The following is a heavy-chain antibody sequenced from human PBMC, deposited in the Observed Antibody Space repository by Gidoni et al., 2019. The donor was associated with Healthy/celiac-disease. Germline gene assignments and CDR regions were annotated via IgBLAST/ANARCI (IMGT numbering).Heavy chain of an antibody. CDR1: GGTVSSDA. CDR3: ASGDSIGYCSGGSCYSRWFDP. D-gene: IGHD2-15*01. V-gene: IGHV1-69*01. CDR2: IIPIFVPA. J-gene: IGHJ5*02. Sequence: QEQLVQAGAEGKKPGSSVKVSCKDSGGTVSSDASSGVRQAPGQGLEWLGGIIPIFVPANYAQRFQGRVTITADESTSTAYMELSRLRSEYTAVYYCASGDSIGYCSGGSCYSRWFDPWGQGTLVTVSS.